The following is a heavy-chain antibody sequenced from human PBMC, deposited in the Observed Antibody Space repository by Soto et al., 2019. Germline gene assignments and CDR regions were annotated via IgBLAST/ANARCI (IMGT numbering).Heavy chain of an antibody. Sequence: EVQLLESGGGLVQPGGSLRLSCAASGFTFSSYAMSWVRQAPGKGLEWVSAISGNGGSTYYADSVKGRFTISRDNSKNTLYLQMNSLRAEDTAVYYCAKGFQQLGATDYWGQGTLVTVSS. CDR3: AKGFQQLGATDY. CDR2: ISGNGGST. V-gene: IGHV3-23*01. CDR1: GFTFSSYA. D-gene: IGHD6-13*01. J-gene: IGHJ4*02.